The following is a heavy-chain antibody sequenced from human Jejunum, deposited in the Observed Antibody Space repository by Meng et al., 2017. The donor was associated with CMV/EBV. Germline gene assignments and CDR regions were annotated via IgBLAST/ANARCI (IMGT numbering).Heavy chain of an antibody. CDR1: GYTFTNNN. Sequence: CKASGYTFTNNNLIWVRQAPGQGPEWMGWINTNTRNPTYARDFTGRFVFSLDTSVSTAYLQISSLKAEDTAVYYCARDGLNERYFDYWGQGTLVTVSS. CDR2: INTNTRNP. CDR3: ARDGLNERYFDY. D-gene: IGHD3-22*01. V-gene: IGHV7-4-1*02. J-gene: IGHJ4*02.